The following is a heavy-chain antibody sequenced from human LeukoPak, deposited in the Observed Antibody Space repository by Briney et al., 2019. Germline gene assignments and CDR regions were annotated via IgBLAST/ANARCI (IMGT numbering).Heavy chain of an antibody. CDR3: VKDSTHFRVWDSYDTAGLNY. CDR2: ISYDGSNK. D-gene: IGHD3-22*01. V-gene: IGHV3-30*18. Sequence: GGSLRLSCAASGFTFSSYEMNWVRQAPGKGLEWVAVISYDGSNKYYADSVKGRFTVSRDNSKNTLYLQMNSLRAEDTAVYYSVKDSTHFRVWDSYDTAGLNYWGQGTLVTVSS. CDR1: GFTFSSYE. J-gene: IGHJ4*02.